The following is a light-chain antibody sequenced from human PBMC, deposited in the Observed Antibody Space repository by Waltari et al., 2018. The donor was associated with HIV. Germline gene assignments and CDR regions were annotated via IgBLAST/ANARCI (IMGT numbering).Light chain of an antibody. V-gene: IGKV1-13*02. CDR2: NIA. Sequence: AILLTQSPSSLSASVGDRITITCRASQGVRSALAWYQQKSRKPPKLLIYNIASLKRGVPSRFSGSGSGTDFTLTITSLQPEDFATYYCQQFNSYPLTFGGGTRVEIK. J-gene: IGKJ4*01. CDR1: QGVRSA. CDR3: QQFNSYPLT.